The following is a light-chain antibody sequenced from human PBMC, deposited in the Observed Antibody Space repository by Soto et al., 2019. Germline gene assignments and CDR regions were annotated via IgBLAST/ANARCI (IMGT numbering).Light chain of an antibody. CDR1: SSDVGGYDF. V-gene: IGLV2-14*01. CDR2: DVS. CDR3: LSYTSNNTHV. J-gene: IGLJ1*01. Sequence: QSALTQPASVSGSPGQSITISCTGTSSDVGGYDFVSWYQQHPGKAPKLIIYDVSNRPSGVSHRFSGSKSGDTASLTVSGLQAEDEADYYCLSYTSNNTHVFGTGTKVTVL.